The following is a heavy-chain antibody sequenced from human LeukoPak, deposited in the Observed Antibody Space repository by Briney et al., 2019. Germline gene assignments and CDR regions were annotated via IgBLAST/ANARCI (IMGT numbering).Heavy chain of an antibody. CDR1: GGSISNGDYY. D-gene: IGHD2-21*02. CDR2: IYYSGNT. V-gene: IGHV4-30-4*01. Sequence: PSETLSLTCTVSGGSISNGDYYWSWIRQPPGKGLEWIGYIYYSGNTYYNPSLKNRVIISVDTSKNQFSLNLSSVTAADTAVYYCARDVAATATNDYWGQGTLVTVSS. J-gene: IGHJ4*02. CDR3: ARDVAATATNDY.